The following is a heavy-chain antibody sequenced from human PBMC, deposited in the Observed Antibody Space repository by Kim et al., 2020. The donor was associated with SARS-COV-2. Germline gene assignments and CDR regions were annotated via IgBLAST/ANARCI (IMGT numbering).Heavy chain of an antibody. V-gene: IGHV1-69*06. CDR2: IISIFGTA. Sequence: SVKVSCKASGGTFSSYAISWVRQAPGQGLEWMGGIISIFGTANYAQKFQGRVTITADKSTSTAYMELTSLRSEETAVYYCARVALTRVGGSGTPVLRGGMDVWGQGTTVTVSS. CDR3: ARVALTRVGGSGTPVLRGGMDV. CDR1: GGTFSSYA. D-gene: IGHD3-10*01. J-gene: IGHJ6*02.